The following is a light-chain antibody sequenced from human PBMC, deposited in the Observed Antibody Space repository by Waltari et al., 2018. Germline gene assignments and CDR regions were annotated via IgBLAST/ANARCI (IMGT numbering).Light chain of an antibody. CDR2: GTS. CDR1: QSVGRS. Sequence: EVVLTQSPGTLSLSPGDRATLSCRASQSVGRSLAWYQQKPGQAPRLLIYGTSSRATGIPDRFSGSGSGTYFSLAISRLEPEDFAVYYCQNYDRRPPTFGQGTKVETK. CDR3: QNYDRRPPT. V-gene: IGKV3-20*01. J-gene: IGKJ1*01.